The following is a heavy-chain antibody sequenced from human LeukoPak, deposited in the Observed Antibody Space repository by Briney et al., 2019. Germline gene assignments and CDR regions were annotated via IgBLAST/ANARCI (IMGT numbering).Heavy chain of an antibody. CDR2: ISSSSSTI. J-gene: IGHJ3*02. CDR3: ARGSDDGDCLWCDAFYI. D-gene: IGHD2-21*02. V-gene: IGHV3-48*02. Sequence: GRSLRLSCAASGFTFSSYGINWVRQAPGKWLEWVSYISSSSSTIYYADAVKGRFTISRDNAKNSLYLQMNSLRDEDTAVYYCARGSDDGDCLWCDAFYICGQGKMVTVSS. CDR1: GFTFSSYG.